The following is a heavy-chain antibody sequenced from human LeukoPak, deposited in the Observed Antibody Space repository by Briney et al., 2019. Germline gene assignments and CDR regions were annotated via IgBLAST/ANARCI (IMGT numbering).Heavy chain of an antibody. Sequence: SETLSLTCTVSGGSISSSSYYWGWIRQPPGKGLEWIGSISYIGSTNYNPSLKSRVTISVDTSNNQFSLKLSSVTAADTAVYYCARSTRSWFDPWGQGTLVTVSS. CDR3: ARSTRSWFDP. V-gene: IGHV4-39*07. D-gene: IGHD3-10*01. CDR1: GGSISSSSYY. CDR2: ISYIGST. J-gene: IGHJ5*02.